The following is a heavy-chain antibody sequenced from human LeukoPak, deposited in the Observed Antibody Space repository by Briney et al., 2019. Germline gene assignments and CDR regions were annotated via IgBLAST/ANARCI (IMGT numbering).Heavy chain of an antibody. J-gene: IGHJ5*02. CDR2: IYHTGSA. D-gene: IGHD3-10*01. V-gene: IGHV4-59*11. CDR3: AKELYYQGSGVLFDP. CDR1: GGSLSSHY. Sequence: PSETLSLTCTVSGGSLSSHYWRWIRQPPGKGLEWIGYIYHTGSAKYNPSLRSRVTISVDTSKNQISLKLSSVTAADTAVYYCAKELYYQGSGVLFDPWGQGTQVTVSS.